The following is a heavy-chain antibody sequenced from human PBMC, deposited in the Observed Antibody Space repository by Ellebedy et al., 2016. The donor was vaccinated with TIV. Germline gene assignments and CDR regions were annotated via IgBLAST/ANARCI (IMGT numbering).Heavy chain of an antibody. J-gene: IGHJ4*02. Sequence: GESLKISCAASGFTFSDYYMSWIRQAPGKGLEWVSYISSSGSTIYYADSVKGRFTISRDNAKNSLYLQMNSLRAEDTAVYYCARGGWELEYLCPFDYWGQGTLVTVSS. D-gene: IGHD1-26*01. CDR3: ARGGWELEYLCPFDY. V-gene: IGHV3-11*04. CDR1: GFTFSDYY. CDR2: ISSSGSTI.